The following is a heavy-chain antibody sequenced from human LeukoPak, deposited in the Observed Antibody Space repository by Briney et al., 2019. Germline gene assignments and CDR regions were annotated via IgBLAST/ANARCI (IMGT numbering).Heavy chain of an antibody. CDR3: AREGATDYYFDP. J-gene: IGHJ4*02. CDR1: GYSLSSNG. Sequence: GASVKVSCKASGYSLSSNGISWARQAPGQGLEWMGWISDHSGNTKYAQNFQDRVTLTTDRSTNTAYMELRSLRSDDTAVYYCAREGATDYYFDPWGQGTLVTVSS. V-gene: IGHV1-18*01. D-gene: IGHD4-11*01. CDR2: ISDHSGNT.